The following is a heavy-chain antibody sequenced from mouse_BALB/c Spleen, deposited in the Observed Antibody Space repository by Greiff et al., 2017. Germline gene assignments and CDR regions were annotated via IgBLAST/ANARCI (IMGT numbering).Heavy chain of an antibody. Sequence: DVQLQESGPGLVKPSQSLSLTCTVTGYSITSDYAWNWIRQFPGNKLEWMGYISYSGSTSYNPSLKSRISITRDTSKNQFFLQLNSVTTEDTATYYCARFITTATGKRYFYYWGQGTTLTVSS. CDR2: ISYSGST. CDR1: GYSITSDYA. V-gene: IGHV3-2*02. CDR3: ARFITTATGKRYFYY. J-gene: IGHJ2*01. D-gene: IGHD1-2*01.